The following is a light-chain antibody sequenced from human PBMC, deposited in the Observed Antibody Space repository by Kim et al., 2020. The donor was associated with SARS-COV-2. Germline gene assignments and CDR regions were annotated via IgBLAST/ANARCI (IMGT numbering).Light chain of an antibody. CDR3: AAWDDSLNGDVV. Sequence: ELTQPPSASGTPGQRVTISCSGSRSDIGSNTVNWYQQIPGTAPKLLIYRSNKRPSGVPDRFSASKSGTSASLAISGLQSEDEADYYCAAWDDSLNGDVVFGGGTQLTVL. J-gene: IGLJ2*01. CDR1: RSDIGSNT. CDR2: RSN. V-gene: IGLV1-44*01.